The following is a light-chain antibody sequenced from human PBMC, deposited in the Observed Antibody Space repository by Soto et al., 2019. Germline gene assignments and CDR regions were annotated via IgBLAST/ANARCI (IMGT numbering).Light chain of an antibody. V-gene: IGKV3-20*01. CDR2: AAS. CDR1: QRISDSY. J-gene: IGKJ4*01. CDR3: QQYNFSPRT. Sequence: EILLTQSPGILSLSPGERATLSCRASQRISDSYVAWYQHRLGQATRLLVYAASTSAPGVPDRFSGSGSGTDFTLTISRLEPEDFAVYHCQQYNFSPRTFGGGTKVEIK.